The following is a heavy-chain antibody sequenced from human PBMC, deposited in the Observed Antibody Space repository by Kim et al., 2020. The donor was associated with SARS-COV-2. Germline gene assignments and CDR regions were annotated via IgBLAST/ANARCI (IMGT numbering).Heavy chain of an antibody. J-gene: IGHJ5*02. CDR3: ARSEQQLVIDWCDP. D-gene: IGHD6-13*01. V-gene: IGHV4-39*01. Sequence: PSLKSRVTISIDTSKNQFSLKLSSVAAADTAGYDCARSEQQLVIDWCDPWGQGTLVTVSS.